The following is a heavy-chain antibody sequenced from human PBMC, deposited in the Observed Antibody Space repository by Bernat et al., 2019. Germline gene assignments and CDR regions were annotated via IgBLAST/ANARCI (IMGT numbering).Heavy chain of an antibody. D-gene: IGHD3-16*02. Sequence: QVQLVQSGAEVKKPGSSVKVSCKASGGTFSSYAISWVRQAPGQGLEWMGGIIPIFGTANYAQKFQGRVTITADESTSTAYMELSSLRSEDTAVYYCARIYVWGSYRYRHWFDPWGKGTLVTVSS. V-gene: IGHV1-69*01. CDR2: IIPIFGTA. J-gene: IGHJ5*02. CDR1: GGTFSSYA. CDR3: ARIYVWGSYRYRHWFDP.